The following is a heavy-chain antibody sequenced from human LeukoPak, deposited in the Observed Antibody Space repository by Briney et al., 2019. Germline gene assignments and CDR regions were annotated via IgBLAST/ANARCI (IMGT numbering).Heavy chain of an antibody. CDR3: AREAREGYYYYGMDV. J-gene: IGHJ6*02. CDR2: ISSSSSYT. V-gene: IGHV3-11*06. CDR1: GFTSSDYY. Sequence: SGGSLRLSCAASGFTSSDYYMSWIRQAPGKGLQRVSYISSSSSYTNYADSVKGRFTISRDNAKNSLYLQMNSLRAEDTAVYYCAREAREGYYYYGMDVWGQGTTVTVSS.